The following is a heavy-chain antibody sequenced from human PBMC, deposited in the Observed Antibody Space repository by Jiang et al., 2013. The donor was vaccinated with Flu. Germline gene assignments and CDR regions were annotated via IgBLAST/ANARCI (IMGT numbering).Heavy chain of an antibody. D-gene: IGHD4-23*01. Sequence: GPGLVKPSETLSLTCTVSGGSISSSSYYWGWIRQPPGKGLEWIGSIYYSGSTYYNPSLKSRVTISVDTSKNQFSLKLSSVTAADTAVYYCARLEQTTVVTPPGILDYWGQGTLVTVS. CDR3: ARLEQTTVVTPPGILDY. CDR1: GGSISSSSYY. V-gene: IGHV4-39*01. J-gene: IGHJ4*02. CDR2: IYYSGST.